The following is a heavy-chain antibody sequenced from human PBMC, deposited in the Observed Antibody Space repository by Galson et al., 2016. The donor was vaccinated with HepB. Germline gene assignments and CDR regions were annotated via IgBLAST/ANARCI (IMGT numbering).Heavy chain of an antibody. CDR2: INPNSGGT. V-gene: IGHV1-2*02. CDR3: ARERGIPVAGTLGNWCDP. CDR1: GYTFTGYY. J-gene: IGHJ5*02. Sequence: QSGAEVKKPGASVKVSCKASGYTFTGYYMHWVRQAPGQGLEWMGWINPNSGGTNYAQKFQGRVTMTRATSISTAYMELSRLRSDDTAVYYCARERGIPVAGTLGNWCDPWGQGTLVTVSS. D-gene: IGHD6-19*01.